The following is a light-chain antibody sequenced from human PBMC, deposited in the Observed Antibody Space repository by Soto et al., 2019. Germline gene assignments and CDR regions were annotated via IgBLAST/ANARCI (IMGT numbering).Light chain of an antibody. CDR2: GAS. J-gene: IGKJ1*01. Sequence: EIVMTQSPATLSVSPGERATLSCRASQSVSSNLAWYQQKPGQAPRLLIYGASTRATGIPARFSGSGFGTEFTLTISSLQPDDFATYYCQQFNRYSSWTFGQGTKV. CDR1: QSVSSN. V-gene: IGKV3-15*01. CDR3: QQFNRYSSWT.